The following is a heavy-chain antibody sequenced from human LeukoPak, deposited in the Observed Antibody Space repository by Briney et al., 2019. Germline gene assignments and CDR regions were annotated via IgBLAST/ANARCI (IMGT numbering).Heavy chain of an antibody. CDR2: IYHSGST. D-gene: IGHD6-13*01. CDR1: GGSISSGGYS. CDR3: ARAGAAAGIYYFDC. J-gene: IGHJ4*02. V-gene: IGHV4-30-2*01. Sequence: SETLSLTCAVSGGSISSGGYSWSWIRQPPGKGLEWIGYIYHSGSTYYNPSLKSRVTISVDTSKNQFSLKLSSVTAADTAVYYCARAGAAAGIYYFDCWGQGTLVTVSS.